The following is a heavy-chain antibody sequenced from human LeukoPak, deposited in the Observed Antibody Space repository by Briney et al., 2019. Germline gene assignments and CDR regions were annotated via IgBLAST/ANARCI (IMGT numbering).Heavy chain of an antibody. CDR1: GGSISSYY. V-gene: IGHV4-59*12. J-gene: IGHJ4*02. CDR3: ARDRGTWNDDGFDY. D-gene: IGHD1-1*01. CDR2: IYHSGST. Sequence: SETLSLTCTVSGGSISSYYWGWIRQPPGKGLEWIGSIYHSGSTNYNPSLKSRVTMSVDTSKNQFSLKLSSVTAADTAVYYCARDRGTWNDDGFDYWGQGTLVTVSS.